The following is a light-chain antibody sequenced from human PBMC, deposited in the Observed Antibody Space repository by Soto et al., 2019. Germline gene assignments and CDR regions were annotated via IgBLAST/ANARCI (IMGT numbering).Light chain of an antibody. V-gene: IGKV1-33*01. J-gene: IGKJ4*01. CDR3: QHCDNLPRT. CDR1: RDINYY. CDR2: HAA. Sequence: DIQMTQSPSSLSASVGARITITCQASRDINYYVNWYQLKPGKAPKLPIYHAANLETGVPSRFSGSGSATDFNLTISSLQPEDIATYYCQHCDNLPRTFGGGTKVDIK.